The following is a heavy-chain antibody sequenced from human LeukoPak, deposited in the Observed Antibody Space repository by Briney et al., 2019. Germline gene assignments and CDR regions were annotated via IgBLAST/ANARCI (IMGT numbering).Heavy chain of an antibody. D-gene: IGHD3-9*01. CDR2: IYNTVDV. CDR1: GASVIGSY. Sequence: SETLSLTCTVSGASVIGSYWTGIRQSPGETLQYIGYIYNTVDVNYSPSLQSRVTISIDMSRNQVSLRLKSVSPADSAIYHCARGRSYDITGYNPTFYSDAWGQGVLVTVAS. V-gene: IGHV4-59*02. J-gene: IGHJ5*02. CDR3: ARGRSYDITGYNPTFYSDA.